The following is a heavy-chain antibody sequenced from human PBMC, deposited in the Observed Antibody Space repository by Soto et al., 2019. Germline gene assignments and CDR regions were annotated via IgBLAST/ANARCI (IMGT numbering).Heavy chain of an antibody. J-gene: IGHJ4*02. V-gene: IGHV1-8*01. D-gene: IGHD3-16*01. CDR2: MNPNTGNT. CDR3: ARGGGAPAFDF. Sequence: ASVKVSCKASGYTFTHYDINWVRQATGQGLEWMGWMNPNTGNTGFAQEFQDRVTMTRNTSISTAYMELSSLRSEDTALYFCARGGGAPAFDFWGKGDPVTVAS. CDR1: GYTFTHYD.